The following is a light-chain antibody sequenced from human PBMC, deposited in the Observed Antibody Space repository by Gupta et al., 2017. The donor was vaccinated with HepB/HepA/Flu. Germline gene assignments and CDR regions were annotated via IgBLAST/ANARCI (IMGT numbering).Light chain of an antibody. CDR2: KDT. J-gene: IGLJ2*01. CDR1: ALRNKF. V-gene: IGLV3-25*03. CDR3: QSEDSSGTSVV. Sequence: SYELTQPPSVSVSPGQTARITCSGDALRNKFVCWYQQKPGQAPVLLIYKDTQRPSGTPERISGSSSGATVTLTISGVQSEDEADYYCQSEDSSGTSVVFGGGTKLTVL.